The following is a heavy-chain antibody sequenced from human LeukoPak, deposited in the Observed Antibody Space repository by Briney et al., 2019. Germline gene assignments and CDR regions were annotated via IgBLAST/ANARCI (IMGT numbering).Heavy chain of an antibody. Sequence: RGSLRHSCVDSGFSFSTNAMSWVRQGPRKRGGWVSDISVSGGTTDYADSVKGRFTISRDNSKNTVYLQMNDLRGEDTAVYYCAKSGSTVTTLNWFNPWGQGTLVTVYS. CDR3: AKSGSTVTTLNWFNP. D-gene: IGHD4-17*01. J-gene: IGHJ5*02. V-gene: IGHV3-23*01. CDR2: ISVSGGTT. CDR1: GFSFSTNA.